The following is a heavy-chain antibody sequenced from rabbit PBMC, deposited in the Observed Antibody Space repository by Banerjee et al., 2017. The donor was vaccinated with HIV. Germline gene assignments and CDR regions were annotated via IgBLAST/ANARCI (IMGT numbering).Heavy chain of an antibody. D-gene: IGHD4-1*01. J-gene: IGHJ4*01. CDR2: IYAGSSGTT. V-gene: IGHV1S45*01. Sequence: QEQLEESGGGLVQPEGSLTLTCTASGFSFSSSYYMSWVRQAPGKGLEWIACIYAGSSGTTEYASWAKGRFTISKTSSTTVTLQMTSLTAADTATYFCARDLAGVIGWNFNLWGPGTLVTVS. CDR3: ARDLAGVIGWNFNL. CDR1: GFSFSSSYY.